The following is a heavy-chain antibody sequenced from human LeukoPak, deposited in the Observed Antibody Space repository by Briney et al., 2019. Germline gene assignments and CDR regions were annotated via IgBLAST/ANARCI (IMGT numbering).Heavy chain of an antibody. D-gene: IGHD1-26*01. CDR2: IYPGDSDT. J-gene: IGHJ1*01. CDR3: ARPGIVGATTPEYFQH. CDR1: GYSFTSYW. V-gene: IGHV5-51*01. Sequence: GESLKISCKGSGYSFTSYWIGWVRQMPGKSLEWMGIIYPGDSDTRYSPSFQGQVTISADKSISTAYLQWSSLKASDTAMYYCARPGIVGATTPEYFQHWGQGTLVTVSS.